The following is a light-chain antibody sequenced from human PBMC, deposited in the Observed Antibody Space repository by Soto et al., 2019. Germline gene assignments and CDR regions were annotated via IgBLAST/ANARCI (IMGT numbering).Light chain of an antibody. CDR3: QQRFSTPRT. CDR1: QTISDF. V-gene: IGKV1-39*01. J-gene: IGKJ1*01. Sequence: DIQMTQSPSSLSASIGDRVTITCRASQTISDFLNWYQLKPGKAPKLLIYAASSLQSGVPSRFSGSGSGTDFTLTISRLQPEDFATYTCQQRFSTPRTFGQGTKVDI. CDR2: AAS.